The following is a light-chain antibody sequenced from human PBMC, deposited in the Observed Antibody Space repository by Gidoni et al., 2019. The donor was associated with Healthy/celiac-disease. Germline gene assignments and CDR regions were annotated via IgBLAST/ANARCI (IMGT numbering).Light chain of an antibody. CDR3: QQSYSTLPLT. V-gene: IGKV1-39*01. CDR1: QVISSY. J-gene: IGKJ4*01. CDR2: AAS. Sequence: DPVTITCRASQVISSYLNWYQQKPGKASKLLSYAASSLQSGVPARFSGSGSGTDFTLTISSLPPGDLTTYYCQQSYSTLPLTFGGGTKVEIK.